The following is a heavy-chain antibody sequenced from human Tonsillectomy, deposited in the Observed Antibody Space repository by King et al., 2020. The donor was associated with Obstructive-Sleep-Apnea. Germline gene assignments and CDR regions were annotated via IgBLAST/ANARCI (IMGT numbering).Heavy chain of an antibody. CDR1: GGSISSYH. D-gene: IGHD3-9*01. CDR2: IDYSGST. Sequence: QLQESGPGLVKPSETLSLICTVSGGSISSYHWSWIRQPPGKGLEWIGYIDYSGSTNYNPSLKSRVTISVDTSKNQFSLSLTSVSAADTAVYYCARVGVDYDILTGHNRHRDWFDPWGQGTLVTVSS. J-gene: IGHJ5*02. CDR3: ARVGVDYDILTGHNRHRDWFDP. V-gene: IGHV4-59*01.